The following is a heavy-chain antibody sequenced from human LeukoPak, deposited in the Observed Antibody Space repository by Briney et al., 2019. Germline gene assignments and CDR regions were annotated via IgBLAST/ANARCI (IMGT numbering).Heavy chain of an antibody. CDR2: IIPILDIA. D-gene: IGHD2-2*01. V-gene: IGHV1-69*04. J-gene: IGHJ4*02. CDR1: GGTLSSYT. CDR3: ARDLGIVVVPAVHFDY. Sequence: GSSVKVSCKASGGTLSSYTISWVRQAPGQGLEWMGRIIPILDIANYAQKFQGRVTITADKSTSTAYMELSSLRSEDTAVYYCARDLGIVVVPAVHFDYWGQGTLVTVSS.